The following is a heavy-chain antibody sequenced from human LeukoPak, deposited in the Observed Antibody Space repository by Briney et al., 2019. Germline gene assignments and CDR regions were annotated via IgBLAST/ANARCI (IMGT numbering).Heavy chain of an antibody. CDR3: VKGSYYGSGSQPTFGY. CDR2: ISTNGGST. D-gene: IGHD3-10*01. V-gene: IGHV3-64D*06. Sequence: PGGSLRLSCAASGFTVSSNYMSWVRQAPGKALEYVSGISTNGGSTYYADSVKGRFTISRDNSKNTLYLQMSSLRAEDTAVYYCVKGSYYGSGSQPTFGYWGQGTLLTVSS. CDR1: GFTVSSNY. J-gene: IGHJ4*02.